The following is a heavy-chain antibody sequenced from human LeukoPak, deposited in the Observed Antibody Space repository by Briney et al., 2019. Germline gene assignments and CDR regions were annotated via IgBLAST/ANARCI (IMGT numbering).Heavy chain of an antibody. D-gene: IGHD3-22*01. CDR1: GGTFSSYA. V-gene: IGHV1-69*13. Sequence: ASVKVSCKASGGTFSSYAISWVRQAPGQGLEWMGGIIPIFGTANYAQKFQGRVTITADESMSTAYMELSSLRSEDTAVYYCARSYYYDSSGYCFDYWGQGTLVTVSS. CDR2: IIPIFGTA. CDR3: ARSYYYDSSGYCFDY. J-gene: IGHJ4*02.